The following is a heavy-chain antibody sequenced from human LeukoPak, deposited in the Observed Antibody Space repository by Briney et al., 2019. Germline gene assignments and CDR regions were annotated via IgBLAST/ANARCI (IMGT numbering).Heavy chain of an antibody. CDR1: GGTFSSYA. V-gene: IGHV1-69*05. Sequence: GASVKVSCEASGGTFSSYAISWVRQAPGQGLEWMGRIIPIFGTANYAQKFQGRVTITTDESPSKAYMELSSLRSEDTAVYYCARDASPGTPHVYFDYWGQGTLVTVSS. D-gene: IGHD3-16*01. CDR3: ARDASPGTPHVYFDY. J-gene: IGHJ4*02. CDR2: IIPIFGTA.